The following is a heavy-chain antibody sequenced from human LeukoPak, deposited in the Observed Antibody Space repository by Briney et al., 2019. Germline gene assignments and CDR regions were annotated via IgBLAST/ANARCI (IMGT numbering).Heavy chain of an antibody. Sequence: PGGSLRLSCAASGFTFDDYAMHWVRQGPGKGLEWVSGISWSSGSIGYADSVKGRFTISRDNAKNSLYLQMNSLRAEDTALYYCAKSNFDWTHPFDYWGQGTLVTVSS. CDR2: ISWSSGSI. CDR3: AKSNFDWTHPFDY. CDR1: GFTFDDYA. V-gene: IGHV3-9*01. D-gene: IGHD3-9*01. J-gene: IGHJ4*02.